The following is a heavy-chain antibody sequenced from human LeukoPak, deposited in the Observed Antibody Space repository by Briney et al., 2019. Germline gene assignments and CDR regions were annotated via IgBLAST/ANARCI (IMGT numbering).Heavy chain of an antibody. Sequence: ASVKVSCKASGYTFTGYYMHWVRQAPGQGLEWMGWINPNSGGTNYAQKFQGWVTMTRDTSISTAYMELSRLRSDDTAVYYCARAVRSGWYAFDYWGQGTLVTVSS. J-gene: IGHJ4*02. D-gene: IGHD6-19*01. CDR2: INPNSGGT. CDR1: GYTFTGYY. CDR3: ARAVRSGWYAFDY. V-gene: IGHV1-2*04.